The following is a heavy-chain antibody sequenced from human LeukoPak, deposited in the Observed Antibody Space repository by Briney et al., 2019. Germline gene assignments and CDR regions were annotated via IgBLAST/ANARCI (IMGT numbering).Heavy chain of an antibody. Sequence: GGSLRLSCAASGFTVSSYWMNWVRQAPGKGLEGVANIKQDESEKYYVDAVKGGFTISRDNAKNSLYLQMNSLGAEDTAVYYCARGQVTTVTGLAAFDVWGQGTMVTVSS. CDR2: IKQDESEK. V-gene: IGHV3-7*04. J-gene: IGHJ3*01. D-gene: IGHD4-17*01. CDR1: GFTVSSYW. CDR3: ARGQVTTVTGLAAFDV.